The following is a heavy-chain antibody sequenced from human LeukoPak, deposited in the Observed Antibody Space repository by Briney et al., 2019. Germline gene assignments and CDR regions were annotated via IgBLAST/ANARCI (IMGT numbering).Heavy chain of an antibody. D-gene: IGHD6-19*01. CDR2: TYYRSKWYN. CDR3: ARSLLGAVAGTIAYFDY. V-gene: IGHV6-1*01. CDR1: GDSVSSNSAA. J-gene: IGHJ4*02. Sequence: SQTLSLTCAISGDSVSSNSAAWNWIRQSPSRGLEWLGRTYYRSKWYNDYAVSVKSRITINPDTSKNQFSLQLNPVTPEDTAVYYCARSLLGAVAGTIAYFDYWGQGTLVTVPS.